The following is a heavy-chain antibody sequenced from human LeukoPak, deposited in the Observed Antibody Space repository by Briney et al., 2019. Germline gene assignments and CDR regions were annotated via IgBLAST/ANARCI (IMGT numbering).Heavy chain of an antibody. D-gene: IGHD3-16*01. Sequence: SETLSLTCTVSGGSISSYYWSWIRQPPGKGLEWIGYIYYSGSTNYNPSLKSRVTISVDTSKNQFSLKLSSVTAADTAVYYCARDLGDFYNNNWALDYWGQGTLVTVSS. V-gene: IGHV4-59*01. J-gene: IGHJ4*02. CDR3: ARDLGDFYNNNWALDY. CDR2: IYYSGST. CDR1: GGSISSYY.